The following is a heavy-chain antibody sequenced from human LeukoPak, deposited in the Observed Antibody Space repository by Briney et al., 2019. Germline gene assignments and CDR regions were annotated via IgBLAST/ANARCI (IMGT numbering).Heavy chain of an antibody. CDR3: VRDRGYCSGGTCYALWDY. CDR1: GFTFSNHW. V-gene: IGHV3-7*01. CDR2: QKEDGGEK. D-gene: IGHD2-15*01. Sequence: GGALKIPRAAPGFTFSNHWMTWVRQAPGKGPGGVAPQKEDGGEKHYVDPVKGRFTISRDNAKNSLYLQMNSLRAEDTAMYYCVRDRGYCSGGTCYALWDYWGQGTLVTVSS. J-gene: IGHJ4*02.